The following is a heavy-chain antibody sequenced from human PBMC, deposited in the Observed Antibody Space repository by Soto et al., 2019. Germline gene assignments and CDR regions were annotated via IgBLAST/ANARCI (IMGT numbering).Heavy chain of an antibody. CDR2: IYYSGST. Sequence: QVQLQESGPGLVKPSETLSLTCTVSGGSISSYYWSWIRQPPGKGLEWIGYIYYSGSTNYNPSLKSRVTISVDTSKNQFSLKLSSVTAADTAVYYCARVGAQYGGPDYWGQGTLVTVSS. D-gene: IGHD4-17*01. V-gene: IGHV4-59*01. CDR3: ARVGAQYGGPDY. CDR1: GGSISSYY. J-gene: IGHJ4*02.